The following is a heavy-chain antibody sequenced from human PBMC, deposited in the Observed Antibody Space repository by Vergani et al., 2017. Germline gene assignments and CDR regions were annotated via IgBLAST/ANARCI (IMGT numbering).Heavy chain of an antibody. Sequence: QVPLVESGGGVVQPGRSRRLSCAASGFTFSSYAMHCVRQSPGKGLEWMAVTSYDGSNKYYADSVKGRFTISRDNSKNTLFLHMNSLRAEDTAVYYCATDRFVQWYGTGGFAPWGQGTLVTVSS. CDR1: GFTFSSYA. CDR3: ATDRFVQWYGTGGFAP. D-gene: IGHD4-23*01. J-gene: IGHJ5*02. CDR2: TSYDGSNK. V-gene: IGHV3-30-3*01.